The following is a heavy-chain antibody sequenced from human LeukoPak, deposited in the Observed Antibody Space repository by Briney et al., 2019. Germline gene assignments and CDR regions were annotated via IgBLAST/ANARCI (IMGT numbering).Heavy chain of an antibody. CDR3: ASRPARYCGGDFYDDY. D-gene: IGHD2-21*02. CDR1: GGTFSSYA. Sequence: GASVKVSCKASGGTFSSYAISWVRQAPGQGLEWMGGIIPIFGTANYAQKFQGRVTITTDESTSTAYMELSSLRSEDTAVYYCASRPARYCGGDFYDDYWGQEPWSPSPQ. CDR2: IIPIFGTA. J-gene: IGHJ4*01. V-gene: IGHV1-69*05.